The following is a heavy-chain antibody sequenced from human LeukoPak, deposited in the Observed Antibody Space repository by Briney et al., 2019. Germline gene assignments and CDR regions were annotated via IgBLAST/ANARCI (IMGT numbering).Heavy chain of an antibody. CDR1: GFTFTSFA. CDR3: ARGSDTAMVCFDY. J-gene: IGHJ4*02. V-gene: IGHV3-48*03. D-gene: IGHD5-18*01. CDR2: ISSSGSTI. Sequence: GGSLRLSCAASGFTFTSFAMSWVRQAPGKGLEWVSYISSSGSTIYYADSVKGRFTISRDNAKNSLYLQMNSLRAEDTAVYYCARGSDTAMVCFDYWGQGTLVTVSS.